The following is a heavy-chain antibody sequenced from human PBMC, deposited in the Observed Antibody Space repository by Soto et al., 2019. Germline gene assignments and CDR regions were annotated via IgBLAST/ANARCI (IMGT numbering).Heavy chain of an antibody. Sequence: QVQLQESGPGLVKPSETLSLTCSVSGVSVNIGSYYWTWIRQPPGKGLEWIGYIHESGSTSYSPSRRRRVTISVDTSENQCSVKLSSVTAADTAVYYCARLYGSTYHSFFYGLDVWGQGTTVTVSS. CDR1: GVSVNIGSYY. D-gene: IGHD6-13*01. J-gene: IGHJ6*02. V-gene: IGHV4-61*01. CDR3: ARLYGSTYHSFFYGLDV. CDR2: IHESGST.